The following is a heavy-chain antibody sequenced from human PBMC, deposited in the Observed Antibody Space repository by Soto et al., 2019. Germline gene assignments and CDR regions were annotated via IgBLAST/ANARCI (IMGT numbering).Heavy chain of an antibody. Sequence: QVQLVQSGAEVKKPGSSVKVSCKASGGTFSSYAISWVRQAPGQGLAWMGGIIPIFGTANYAQKFQGRVTITADESTSTAYMELSSLRSEDTAVYYCARERYYDSSGPNYGMDVWGQGTTVTVSS. J-gene: IGHJ6*02. D-gene: IGHD3-22*01. CDR1: GGTFSSYA. CDR2: IIPIFGTA. CDR3: ARERYYDSSGPNYGMDV. V-gene: IGHV1-69*12.